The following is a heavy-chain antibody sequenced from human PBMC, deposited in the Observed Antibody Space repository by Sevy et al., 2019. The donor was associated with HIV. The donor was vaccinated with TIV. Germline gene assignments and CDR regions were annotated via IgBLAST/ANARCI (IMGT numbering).Heavy chain of an antibody. CDR3: AKGAHIVGATPRYSVDY. V-gene: IGHV3-23*01. J-gene: IGHJ4*02. Sequence: GGSLRLSCAASGFTFSSYAMSWVRQAPGKGLEWVSPISGSGGSTYYADSVKGRFTISRDNSKNTLYLQMNSLRAEDTAVYYCAKGAHIVGATPRYSVDYWGQGTLVTVSS. D-gene: IGHD1-26*01. CDR2: ISGSGGST. CDR1: GFTFSSYA.